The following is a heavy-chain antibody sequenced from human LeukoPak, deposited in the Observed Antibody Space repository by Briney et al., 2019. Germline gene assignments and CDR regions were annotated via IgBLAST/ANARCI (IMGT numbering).Heavy chain of an antibody. CDR1: GFVFSDYA. D-gene: IGHD3-16*01. CDR2: ISAGGGDT. CDR3: AALGGDY. Sequence: TGGSLRLSCAASGFVFSDYAMTWVRQAPGKGLEWVSGISAGGGDTYYADSVKGRFTISRDNSKKTLFLQMNSLRAEDTAVYYCAALGGDYWGQGTLVTASS. V-gene: IGHV3-23*01. J-gene: IGHJ4*02.